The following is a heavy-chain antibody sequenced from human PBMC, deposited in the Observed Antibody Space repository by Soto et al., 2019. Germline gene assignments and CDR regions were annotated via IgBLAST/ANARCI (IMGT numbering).Heavy chain of an antibody. Sequence: ETLSLTCSVSGASINGNDYSWAFIRQTPGRGLEWIGNTYSSGGAYYDPSFKSRATISVDASKSQVFLKLTSVTAADTAIYFCARTRGSAVYFYFYGLDVWGHGTTVTVSS. CDR1: GASINGNDYS. V-gene: IGHV4-39*07. D-gene: IGHD3-10*01. CDR2: TYSSGGA. J-gene: IGHJ6*02. CDR3: ARTRGSAVYFYFYGLDV.